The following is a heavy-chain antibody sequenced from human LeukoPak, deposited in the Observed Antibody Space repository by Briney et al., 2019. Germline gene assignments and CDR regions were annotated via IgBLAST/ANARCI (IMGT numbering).Heavy chain of an antibody. CDR1: GFTFSSYS. D-gene: IGHD2-21*01. Sequence: PGGSLRLSCAASGFTFSSYSMNWVRQAPGKGLEWVSSISSSSSYIYYADSVKGRFTISRDNAKNSLYLQMNSLRAEDTAVYYCARVPRGGEGRYSDLWGRGTLVTVSS. J-gene: IGHJ2*01. V-gene: IGHV3-21*01. CDR3: ARVPRGGEGRYSDL. CDR2: ISSSSSYI.